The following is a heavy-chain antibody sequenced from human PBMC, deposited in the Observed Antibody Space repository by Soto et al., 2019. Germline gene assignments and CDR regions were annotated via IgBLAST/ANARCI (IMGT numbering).Heavy chain of an antibody. Sequence: SETLSLTCTASGGSISSSNYYWAWIRQSPGKGLEWVATLYYSGSTYSNPSLKSRVTISVDTSKKQFSLKLSSVTAADTAVYYCARVQWELLSYFDYWGLGTLVTVSS. J-gene: IGHJ4*02. V-gene: IGHV4-39*01. D-gene: IGHD1-26*01. CDR2: LYYSGST. CDR3: ARVQWELLSYFDY. CDR1: GGSISSSNYY.